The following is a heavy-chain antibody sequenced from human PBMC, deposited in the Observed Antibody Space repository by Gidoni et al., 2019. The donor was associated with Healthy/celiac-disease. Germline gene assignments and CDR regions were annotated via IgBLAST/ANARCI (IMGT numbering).Heavy chain of an antibody. CDR3: ARHRMPIFGVVQTPVYYYYGMDV. Sequence: EVQLVQSGAEVKKPGESLKISCKGSGYSFTSYWIGWVRQMPGKGLEWRGSSYPGDSDTRYSPSCQGQVTISADKSISTAYLQWSSLKASDTAMYYCARHRMPIFGVVQTPVYYYYGMDVWGQGTTVTVSS. CDR1: GYSFTSYW. D-gene: IGHD3-3*01. J-gene: IGHJ6*02. CDR2: SYPGDSDT. V-gene: IGHV5-51*01.